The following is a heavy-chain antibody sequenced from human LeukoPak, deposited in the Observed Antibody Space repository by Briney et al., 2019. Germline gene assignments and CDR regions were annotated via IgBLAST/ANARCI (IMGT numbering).Heavy chain of an antibody. Sequence: SETLSLTCTVSGASISSSDYYWGWTRQPPGKGLERIGSLYSGGLTYYNPSLKGRVTISVDTSKNQFSLKVTSVTAADTAVYSCASGGYSSGWYGSFDIWGQWTVVTVSS. CDR1: GASISSSDYY. V-gene: IGHV4-39*01. CDR3: ASGGYSSGWYGSFDI. J-gene: IGHJ3*02. CDR2: LYSGGLT. D-gene: IGHD6-19*01.